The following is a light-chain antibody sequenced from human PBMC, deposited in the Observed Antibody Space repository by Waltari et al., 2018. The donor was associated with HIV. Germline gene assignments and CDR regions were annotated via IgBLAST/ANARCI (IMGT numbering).Light chain of an antibody. Sequence: QSALTQPASVSGSPGQSITISCTGTSSDVGGYNYVSWYHQHPGKATKLMIYEFINRPAGVSNRFSGSKSGNTASLTISGLQAEDEADYYCSSYTSSSTLVVFGGGTKLTVL. CDR2: EFI. V-gene: IGLV2-14*01. CDR3: SSYTSSSTLVV. J-gene: IGLJ2*01. CDR1: SSDVGGYNY.